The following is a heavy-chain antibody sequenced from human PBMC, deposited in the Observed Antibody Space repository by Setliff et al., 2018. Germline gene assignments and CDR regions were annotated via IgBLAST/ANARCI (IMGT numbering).Heavy chain of an antibody. Sequence: ASVKVSCKASGYTFTSHYMHRVRQAPGLGLEWMGTINPSSGRTSYAQKFQGRVTMTRDTSTSTVYMDMSSLRSEDTAVYYCARDVLPYHYEGAFDIWGQGTMVTVS. D-gene: IGHD3-22*01. J-gene: IGHJ3*02. CDR3: ARDVLPYHYEGAFDI. V-gene: IGHV1-46*01. CDR2: INPSSGRT. CDR1: GYTFTSHY.